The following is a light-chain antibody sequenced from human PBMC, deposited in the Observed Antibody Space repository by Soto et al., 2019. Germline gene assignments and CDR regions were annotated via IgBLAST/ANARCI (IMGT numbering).Light chain of an antibody. J-gene: IGKJ1*01. V-gene: IGKV3-20*01. CDR2: GAS. CDR3: QQYHT. CDR1: QSVSSSY. Sequence: EIVLTQSPGTLSLSPGERATLSCRASQSVSSSYLAWYQQKPGQAPRLLIYGASSRATGISDRFSGSGSGTDFTLTISRLEPEDFAVYYCQQYHTFGQGTKVEIK.